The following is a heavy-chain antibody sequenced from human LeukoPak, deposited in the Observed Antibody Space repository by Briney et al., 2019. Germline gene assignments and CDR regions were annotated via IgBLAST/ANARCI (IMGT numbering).Heavy chain of an antibody. Sequence: PSETLSLTCTVSGGSISSSSYYWGWIRQPPGKGLEWIGNIYYSGSTHYSPSVKSRVTISVDTTENQFSLKLSSVTAADTAVYYCVRGVRIWGQGTMVTVSS. V-gene: IGHV4-39*01. J-gene: IGHJ3*02. D-gene: IGHD3-10*01. CDR2: IYYSGST. CDR1: GGSISSSSYY. CDR3: VRGVRI.